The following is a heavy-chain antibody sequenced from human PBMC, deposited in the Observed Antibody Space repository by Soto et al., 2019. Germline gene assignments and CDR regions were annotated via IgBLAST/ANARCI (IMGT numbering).Heavy chain of an antibody. J-gene: IGHJ6*02. D-gene: IGHD3-3*01. V-gene: IGHV3-23*01. Sequence: GGSLRLSCAASGFTFSSYAMSWVRQAPGKGLEWVSAISGSGGSTYYADSVKGRFTISRDNSKNTLYLQMNSLRAEDTAVYYCAKCITTFGVVPVTGMDVWGQGTTVTVSS. CDR3: AKCITTFGVVPVTGMDV. CDR1: GFTFSSYA. CDR2: ISGSGGST.